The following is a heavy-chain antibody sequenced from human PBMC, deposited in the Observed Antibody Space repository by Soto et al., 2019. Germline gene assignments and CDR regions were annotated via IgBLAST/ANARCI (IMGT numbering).Heavy chain of an antibody. D-gene: IGHD3-22*01. Sequence: QVQLVQSGAEVKKPGASVKVSCKASGYTFTSYDINWVRQATGQGLEWMGWMNPNSGNTGYAQKFQGRVTMTRNTSIRTDYMELSSLRSEDTAVYYCARMVPYSDSSGYWYFDLWGRGTLVTVSS. J-gene: IGHJ2*01. CDR2: MNPNSGNT. V-gene: IGHV1-8*01. CDR3: ARMVPYSDSSGYWYFDL. CDR1: GYTFTSYD.